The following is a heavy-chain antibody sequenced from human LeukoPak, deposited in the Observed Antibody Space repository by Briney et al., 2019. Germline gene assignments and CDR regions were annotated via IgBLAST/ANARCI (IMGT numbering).Heavy chain of an antibody. D-gene: IGHD1-1*01. CDR3: AKVSSLEYMDV. V-gene: IGHV3-43*02. J-gene: IGHJ6*03. CDR2: ISGDGGST. CDR1: GFTFDDYA. Sequence: GGSLRLSCAASGFTFDDYAMHWVRQAPGKGLEWVSLISGDGGSTYYADSVKGRFTISRDNSKNTLYLQMNSLRAEDTAVYYCAKVSSLEYMDVWGKGTTVTVSS.